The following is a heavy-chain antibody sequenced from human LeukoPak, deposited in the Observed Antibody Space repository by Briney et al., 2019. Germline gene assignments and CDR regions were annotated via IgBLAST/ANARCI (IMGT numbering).Heavy chain of an antibody. V-gene: IGHV5-51*01. J-gene: IGHJ3*02. Sequence: GESLKISCKGSGYSFTSYWIAWVRQMPGKGLEWMGIIYPGDSETRYSPSFQGQVTISADKSISTAYLQWSSLKASDTAMYYCARRWVVTAGAFDIWGQGTMVTVSS. CDR3: ARRWVVTAGAFDI. CDR1: GYSFTSYW. D-gene: IGHD2-21*02. CDR2: IYPGDSET.